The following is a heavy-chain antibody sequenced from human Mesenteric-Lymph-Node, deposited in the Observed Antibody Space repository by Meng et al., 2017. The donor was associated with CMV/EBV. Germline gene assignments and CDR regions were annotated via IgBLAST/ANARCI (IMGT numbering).Heavy chain of an antibody. CDR2: IYSGGSST. CDR3: AKGNEVDV. J-gene: IGHJ6*02. CDR1: GFIVSSNY. V-gene: IGHV3-23*03. Sequence: GGSLRLSCAASGFIVSSNYMSWVRQAPGRGLEWVSVIYSGGSSTYYADSVKGRFTISRDNSKNTLYLQMNSLRAEDTAVYYCAKGNEVDVWGQGTTVTVSS.